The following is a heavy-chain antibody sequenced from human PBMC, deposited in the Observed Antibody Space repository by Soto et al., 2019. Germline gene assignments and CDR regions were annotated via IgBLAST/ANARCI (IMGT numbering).Heavy chain of an antibody. J-gene: IGHJ6*03. Sequence: GGSLRLSCAASRFTFSSYGMHWVRQAPGKGLEWVAVIWYDGSNKYYADSVKGRFTISRDNSKNTLYLQMNSLRAEDTAVYYCARDNYDFWSGYSSEYYYYYMDVWGKGTTVTVSS. D-gene: IGHD3-3*01. CDR3: ARDNYDFWSGYSSEYYYYYMDV. CDR2: IWYDGSNK. CDR1: RFTFSSYG. V-gene: IGHV3-33*01.